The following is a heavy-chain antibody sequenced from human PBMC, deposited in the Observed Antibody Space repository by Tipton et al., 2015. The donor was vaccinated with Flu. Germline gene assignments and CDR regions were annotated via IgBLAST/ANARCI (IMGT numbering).Heavy chain of an antibody. Sequence: TLSLTCTVSGGSISSSSYYWGWIRQPPGKGLEWIGSIYYSGSTYYNPSLKSRVTISVDTSKNQFSLKLSSVTAADTAVYYCARAPPYSSSWDAFDYWGQGRLVTVSS. CDR3: ARAPPYSSSWDAFDY. J-gene: IGHJ4*02. CDR1: GGSISSSSYY. CDR2: IYYSGST. V-gene: IGHV4-39*07. D-gene: IGHD6-13*01.